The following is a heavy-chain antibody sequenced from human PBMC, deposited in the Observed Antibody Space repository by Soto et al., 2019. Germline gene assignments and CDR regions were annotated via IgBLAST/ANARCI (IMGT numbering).Heavy chain of an antibody. D-gene: IGHD3-3*01. J-gene: IGHJ5*02. V-gene: IGHV4-34*01. CDR3: ATRITVFGLLIPPFDP. CDR2: INHTGGT. Sequence: SSETLSLTCAVYGGSVNGYYWNWIRQPPGKGLEWIGEINHTGGTHYNPSLKSRVTMSVDASKNQFSLRLSSVTAADTAIYYCATRITVFGLLIPPFDPWGQGTQVTVSS. CDR1: GGSVNGYY.